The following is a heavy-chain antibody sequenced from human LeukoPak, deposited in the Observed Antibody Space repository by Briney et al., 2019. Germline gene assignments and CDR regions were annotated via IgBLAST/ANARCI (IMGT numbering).Heavy chain of an antibody. V-gene: IGHV4-61*02. Sequence: PSETLSLTCTVSGGSISSDNYYWSWIRQPAGKGLEWIGRIYTSGSTDYNPSLKSRVTISIDTSKNQFSLRLTSVTAADTAVYYCARDPGGGYKDDALDIWGQGTMVIVSS. CDR3: ARDPGGGYKDDALDI. D-gene: IGHD3-16*01. CDR1: GGSISSDNYY. J-gene: IGHJ3*02. CDR2: IYTSGST.